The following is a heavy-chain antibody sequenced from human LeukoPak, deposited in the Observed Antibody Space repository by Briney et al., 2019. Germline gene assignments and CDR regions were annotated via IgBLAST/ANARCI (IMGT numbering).Heavy chain of an antibody. V-gene: IGHV1-2*02. J-gene: IGHJ5*02. CDR3: ARDVFFRAHNWFDP. D-gene: IGHD2/OR15-2a*01. Sequence: ASVKVSCKASGYTFTSYAMNWVRQAPGQGLEWMGWINPNSGGTNYAQKFQGRVTMTRDTSISTAYMELSRLRSDDTAVYYCARDVFFRAHNWFDPWGQGTLVTVSS. CDR1: GYTFTSYA. CDR2: INPNSGGT.